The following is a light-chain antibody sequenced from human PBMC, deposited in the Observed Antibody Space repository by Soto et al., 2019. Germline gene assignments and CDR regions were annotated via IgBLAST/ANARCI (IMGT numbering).Light chain of an antibody. V-gene: IGLV2-18*02. CDR2: EVS. Sequence: QSALTQPPSVSGSPGQSVTISCTGSSSDVGSYDRVSWYQQSRGTAPKLMIYEVSNRPSGVPDRFSGSKSGNTASLSISGLQAEDEADYSCSSYTSSKTYVFGTGTKLTVL. CDR1: SSDVGSYDR. CDR3: SSYTSSKTYV. J-gene: IGLJ1*01.